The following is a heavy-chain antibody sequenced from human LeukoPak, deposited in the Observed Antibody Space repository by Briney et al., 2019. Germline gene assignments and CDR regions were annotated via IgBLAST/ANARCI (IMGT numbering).Heavy chain of an antibody. CDR2: TNPDGSQK. CDR3: AREAPDCSSTSCYAGTHDY. V-gene: IGHV3-7*01. J-gene: IGHJ4*02. Sequence: GGSLRLSCVASGFTFSLYWMTWVRQFPGKGLEWVADTNPDGSQKYYVDSVKGRFTISRDNAKNSLYLQMNSLRAEDTAVYYCAREAPDCSSTSCYAGTHDYWGQGTLVTVSS. D-gene: IGHD2-2*01. CDR1: GFTFSLYW.